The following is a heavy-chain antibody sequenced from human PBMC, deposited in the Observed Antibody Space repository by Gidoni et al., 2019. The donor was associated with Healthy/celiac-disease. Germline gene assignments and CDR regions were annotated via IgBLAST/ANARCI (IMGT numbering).Heavy chain of an antibody. Sequence: EVQLLESGGGLVQPGGSLRLSCEASGFTFSSDAMSWVRQAPGKGLEWVSAISGSGGSTYYADSVKGRFTISRDNSKNTLYLQMNSLRAEDTAVYYCAKLRGQLLAQDFDYWGQGTLVTVSS. J-gene: IGHJ4*02. V-gene: IGHV3-23*01. D-gene: IGHD1-26*01. CDR1: GFTFSSDA. CDR3: AKLRGQLLAQDFDY. CDR2: ISGSGGST.